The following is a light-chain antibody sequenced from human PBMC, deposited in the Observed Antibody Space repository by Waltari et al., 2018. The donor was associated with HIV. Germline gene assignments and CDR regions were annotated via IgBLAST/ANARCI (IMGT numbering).Light chain of an antibody. J-gene: IGLJ2*01. V-gene: IGLV4-69*01. Sequence: QLVLTQSPSASASLGASVKLTCTLSSGHSDYAIAWHQQQPEKGPRYLMKVNSDGSHFKGDGIPDRFSGSTSGAERYLTISSLQSEDEDDYYCQTWGTGIRVFGGGTKLTVL. CDR3: QTWGTGIRV. CDR1: SGHSDYA. CDR2: VNSDGSH.